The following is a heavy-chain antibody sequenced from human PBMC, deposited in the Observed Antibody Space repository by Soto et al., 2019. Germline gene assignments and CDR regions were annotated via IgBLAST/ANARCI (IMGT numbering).Heavy chain of an antibody. D-gene: IGHD3-22*01. J-gene: IGHJ4*02. CDR2: ISGSGGST. CDR3: AKDRSRSMIVVVITSLDY. V-gene: IGHV3-23*01. Sequence: GGSLRLSCAASGFTLSSYAMSWVRQAPGKGLEWVSAISGSGGSTYYADSVKGRFTISRDNSKNTLYLQMNSLRAEDTAVYYCAKDRSRSMIVVVITSLDYWGQGTLVTVSS. CDR1: GFTLSSYA.